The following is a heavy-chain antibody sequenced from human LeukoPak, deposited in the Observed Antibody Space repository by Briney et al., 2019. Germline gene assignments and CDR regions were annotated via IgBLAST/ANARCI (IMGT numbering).Heavy chain of an antibody. CDR3: ARDLMITFGGVMSQVYYYYGMDV. J-gene: IGHJ6*04. CDR2: ITSSRSYI. D-gene: IGHD3-16*01. CDR1: GFTFSSYS. V-gene: IGHV3-21*01. Sequence: PGGSLRLSCAASGFTFSSYSMNWVRQAPGKGLEWVSSITSSRSYIYYADSVKGRFTISRDNAKNSLYLQMNSLRAEDTAVYYCARDLMITFGGVMSQVYYYYGMDVWGEGTTVTVSS.